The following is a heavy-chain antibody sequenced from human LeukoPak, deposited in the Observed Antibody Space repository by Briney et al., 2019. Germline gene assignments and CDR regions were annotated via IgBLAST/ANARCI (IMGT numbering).Heavy chain of an antibody. D-gene: IGHD3-10*01. CDR1: GGSISTYY. CDR3: ARSYGSGNYFDY. CDR2: IYYSGSA. Sequence: PSETLSLTCTASGGSISTYYWSWIRQPPGKGLEWIGYIYYSGSAKYNPSLKSRVTLSVDTSKNQFSLKLSSVTAADTAVYYCARSYGSGNYFDYWGQGTLVTVSS. V-gene: IGHV4-59*01. J-gene: IGHJ4*02.